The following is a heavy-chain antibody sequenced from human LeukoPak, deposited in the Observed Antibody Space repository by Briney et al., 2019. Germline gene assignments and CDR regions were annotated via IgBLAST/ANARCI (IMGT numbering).Heavy chain of an antibody. CDR1: GGSISSGSYY. CDR2: IYTSGST. Sequence: PSETLSLTCTVSGGSISSGSYYWSWIRQPAGKGLEWIGRIYTSGSTNYNPSLKSRVTISVDTSKNQFSLKLNSVTAADRAVYYCARHRAHYGDLRWYFDLWGRGALVTVSS. CDR3: ARHRAHYGDLRWYFDL. D-gene: IGHD4-17*01. J-gene: IGHJ2*01. V-gene: IGHV4-61*02.